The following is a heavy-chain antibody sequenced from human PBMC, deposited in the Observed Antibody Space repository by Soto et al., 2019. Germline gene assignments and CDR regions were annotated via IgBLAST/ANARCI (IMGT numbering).Heavy chain of an antibody. CDR1: GFTFSGST. CDR3: TGGYCTGGTCYSGYFQH. V-gene: IGHV3-73*02. J-gene: IGHJ1*01. D-gene: IGHD2-15*01. Sequence: EVQLVQSGGGLVQPGGSLKLSCAASGFTFSGSTVHWVRQASGEGLQWVGRIRSKANDYATTYIASVKGRFNISRDDSRNTAYLQMSDLKTEDTAVYYCTGGYCTGGTCYSGYFQHWGQGALVTVFS. CDR2: IRSKANDYAT.